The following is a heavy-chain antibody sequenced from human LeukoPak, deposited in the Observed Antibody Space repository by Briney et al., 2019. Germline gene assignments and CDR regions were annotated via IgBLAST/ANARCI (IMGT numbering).Heavy chain of an antibody. D-gene: IGHD3-9*01. V-gene: IGHV4-34*01. CDR1: GGSFSGYY. CDR3: ARDRDTYYDILTGYLRNWFVP. Sequence: PSETLSLTCAAYGGSFSGYYWSWIRQPPGKGLELIGEINHSGSTNYNPSLKSRVTISVDTSKNQFSLKLSSVTAADTAVYYCARDRDTYYDILTGYLRNWFVPLGEGALVTVSS. J-gene: IGHJ5*02. CDR2: INHSGST.